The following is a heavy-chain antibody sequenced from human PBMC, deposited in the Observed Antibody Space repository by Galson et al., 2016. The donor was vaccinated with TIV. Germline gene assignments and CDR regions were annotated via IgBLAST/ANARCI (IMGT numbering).Heavy chain of an antibody. CDR1: GVIFNSYT. CDR2: IIPIFGTT. CDR3: ARDASGSYKDYYYYGMDV. Sequence: SVKVSCKASGVIFNSYTFNWVRQAPGQGLEWMGGIIPIFGTTNYARKFQGRVTITTDKSTTTAYMELSSLRSEDTAVYYCARDASGSYKDYYYYGMDVWGQGTTVIVSS. D-gene: IGHD1-26*01. V-gene: IGHV1-69*05. J-gene: IGHJ6*02.